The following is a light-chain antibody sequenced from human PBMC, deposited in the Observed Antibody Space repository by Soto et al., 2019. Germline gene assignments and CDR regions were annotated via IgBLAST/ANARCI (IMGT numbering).Light chain of an antibody. Sequence: EIVLTQSPGTLSLSPGERATLSCRASQSVSSSYLAWYQPKLGQAPRLLIYGASSRATGIPARFSGGGSGTDFTLTINSLETEDFAVYYCQQYGSSPFAFGPGTKVDIK. V-gene: IGKV3-20*01. CDR3: QQYGSSPFA. J-gene: IGKJ3*01. CDR1: QSVSSSY. CDR2: GAS.